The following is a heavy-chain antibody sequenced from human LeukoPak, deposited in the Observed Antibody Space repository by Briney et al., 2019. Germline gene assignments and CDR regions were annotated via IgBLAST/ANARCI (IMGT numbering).Heavy chain of an antibody. D-gene: IGHD2-2*01. CDR2: ISSRGSTI. Sequence: GGSLRLSCAASGFTFSDYYMSWMRQAPGGGLEWVSYISSRGSTIYYADSVKGRYTISRDNAKNSLYLQMNSRRAEDTAVYYCATDRAQYCSSSSCQDWFDAWGQGTLVTVSS. CDR1: GFTFSDYY. CDR3: ATDRAQYCSSSSCQDWFDA. J-gene: IGHJ5*02. V-gene: IGHV3-11*01.